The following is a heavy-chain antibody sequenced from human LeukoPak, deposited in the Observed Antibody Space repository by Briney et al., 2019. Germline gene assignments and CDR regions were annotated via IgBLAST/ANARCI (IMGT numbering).Heavy chain of an antibody. CDR1: GFTFSSYG. D-gene: IGHD2-21*02. CDR2: TSGSGGGT. J-gene: IGHJ3*02. CDR3: AKTALAYCGGDCYLGAFDI. V-gene: IGHV3-23*01. Sequence: GGSLRLSCAASGFTFSSYGMSWVRQAPGKGLEWVSDTSGSGGGTYYADSVKGRFTISRDTSKNTLYLQMNSLRVEDTAVYYCAKTALAYCGGDCYLGAFDIWGQGTMVTVSS.